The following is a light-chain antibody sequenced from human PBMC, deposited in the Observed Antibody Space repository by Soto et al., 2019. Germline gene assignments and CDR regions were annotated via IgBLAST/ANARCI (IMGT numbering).Light chain of an antibody. V-gene: IGKV3-20*01. J-gene: IGKJ1*01. CDR3: HLYGASPPT. CDR2: GAS. CDR1: QSVSSN. Sequence: EIVLTQSPGTLSLSPGERATLSCRASQSVSSNLAWYQQKPGQAPRLLISGASGRATGIPDRFSASGSGTDFTLTISRLEPEDSAVFYCHLYGASPPTFGQGTKVDI.